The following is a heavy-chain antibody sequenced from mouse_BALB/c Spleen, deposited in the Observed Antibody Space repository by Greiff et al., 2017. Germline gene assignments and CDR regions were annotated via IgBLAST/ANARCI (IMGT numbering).Heavy chain of an antibody. J-gene: IGHJ2*01. V-gene: IGHV5-9-3*01. CDR2: ISSGGSYT. CDR1: GFTFSSYA. CDR3: ARLHYYGYYFDY. D-gene: IGHD1-2*01. Sequence: EVKVVESGGGLVKPGGSLKLSCAASGFTFSSYAMSWVRQTPEKRLEWVATISSGGSYTYYPDSVKGRFTISRDNAKNTLYLQMSSLRSEDTAMYYCARLHYYGYYFDYWGQGTTLTVSS.